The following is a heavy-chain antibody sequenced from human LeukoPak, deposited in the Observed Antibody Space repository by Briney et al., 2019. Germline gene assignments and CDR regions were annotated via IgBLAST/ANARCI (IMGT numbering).Heavy chain of an antibody. CDR1: GFPFSSYW. J-gene: IGHJ5*02. CDR2: INTDGSST. Sequence: GALGLSCAASGFPFSSYWMHWVRPAPGKGLVWVSRINTDGSSTSYADSVKGRFTISRDNAKNTLYLQMNSLRAEDTAVYYCARDGELLGNWFDPWGQGTLVTVSS. D-gene: IGHD2-21*02. V-gene: IGHV3-74*01. CDR3: ARDGELLGNWFDP.